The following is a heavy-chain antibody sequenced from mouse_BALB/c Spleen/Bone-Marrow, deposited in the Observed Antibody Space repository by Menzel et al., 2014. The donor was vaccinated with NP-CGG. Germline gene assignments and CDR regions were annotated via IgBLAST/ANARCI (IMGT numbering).Heavy chain of an antibody. CDR2: INPGSGGT. CDR3: ARGITTGYFDY. Sequence: VQLQQSGAELVRPGTSVKVSCKASGYAFTNYLIEWVKQRPGQGLEWIGVINPGSGGTNYNEKFKGKATLTADKSSSTAYMQLSSLTSDDSAVYFCARGITTGYFDYRGQGTTLTVSS. CDR1: GYAFTNYL. J-gene: IGHJ2*01. D-gene: IGHD1-1*01. V-gene: IGHV1-54*01.